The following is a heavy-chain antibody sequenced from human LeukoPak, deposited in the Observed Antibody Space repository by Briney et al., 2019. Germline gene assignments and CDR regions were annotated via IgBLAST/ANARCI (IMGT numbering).Heavy chain of an antibody. CDR1: GFIFSNYW. CDR3: AKDKETY. CDR2: IRYNENNK. Sequence: GGSLRLSCAGSGFIFSNYWMHWVRQAPGKGLEWVAFIRYNENNKYYADSVKGRFTISRDNSKNTLYLQMNSLRAEDTALYYCAKDKETYWGQGTLVTVAS. V-gene: IGHV3-30*02. J-gene: IGHJ4*02.